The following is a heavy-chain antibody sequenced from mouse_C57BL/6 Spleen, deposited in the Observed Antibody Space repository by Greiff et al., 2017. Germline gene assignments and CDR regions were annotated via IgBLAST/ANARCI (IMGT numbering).Heavy chain of an antibody. CDR2: INPGSGGT. CDR1: GYAFTNYL. V-gene: IGHV1-54*01. Sequence: VQLQQSGAELVRPGTSVKVSCKASGYAFTNYLLEWVKQRPGQGLEWIGVINPGSGGTNYNEKFKGKATLTADKSSSTAYMQLSSLTSEDSAVYFCATNYYGSPAWFAYWGQGTLVTVSA. CDR3: ATNYYGSPAWFAY. J-gene: IGHJ3*01. D-gene: IGHD1-1*01.